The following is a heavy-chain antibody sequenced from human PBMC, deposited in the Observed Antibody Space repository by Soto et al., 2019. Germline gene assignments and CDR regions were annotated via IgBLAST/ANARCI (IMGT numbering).Heavy chain of an antibody. D-gene: IGHD5-18*01. CDR3: ARGGYRTLAWFDP. CDR2: IYHSGTT. V-gene: IGHV4-59*01. CDR1: GGSISNYY. Sequence: QVQVQESGPGLVKPSETLSLTCTVSGGSISNYYWSWIRQSPGKGLEWIANIYHSGTTNYNLSLKGPVSISIERSKNQGSRRLKSVTAADTAVYYCARGGYRTLAWFDPGGQGTLVTVSS. J-gene: IGHJ5*02.